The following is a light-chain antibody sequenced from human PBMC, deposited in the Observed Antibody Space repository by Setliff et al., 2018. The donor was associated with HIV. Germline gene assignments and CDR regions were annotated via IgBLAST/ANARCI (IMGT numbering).Light chain of an antibody. J-gene: IGLJ2*01. V-gene: IGLV2-8*01. CDR2: EVY. CDR3: SSYAVSNTLL. Sequence: QSALTQPPSASASPGQSVAIPCTGTSTDVGYYNTVSWYQQSPGKAPKLMIYEVYKRPSGVPDRFSGSKSGNTASLTVSGLQAEDEAYYYCSSYAVSNTLLFGGGTKVTVL. CDR1: STDVGYYNT.